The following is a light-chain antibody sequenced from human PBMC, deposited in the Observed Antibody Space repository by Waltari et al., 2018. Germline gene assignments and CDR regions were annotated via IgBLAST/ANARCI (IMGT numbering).Light chain of an antibody. Sequence: QSVLTQPPSVSGAPGQRVTISCTGSSANIGAGYDVHWYQQLPGTAPKLLIYGNTNRPSGVPDQFSGSKSGTSASLAITGLQAEDEADYYCQSYDSNLSEVFGGGTKVAVL. V-gene: IGLV1-40*01. CDR1: SANIGAGYD. CDR2: GNT. J-gene: IGLJ2*01. CDR3: QSYDSNLSEV.